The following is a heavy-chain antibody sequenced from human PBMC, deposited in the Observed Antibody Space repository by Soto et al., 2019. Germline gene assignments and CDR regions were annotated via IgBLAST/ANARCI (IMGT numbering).Heavy chain of an antibody. D-gene: IGHD7-27*01. Sequence: SETLSLTCTVSGGSISSYYWSWIRQPPGKGLEWIGYIYYSGSTNYNPSLKSRVTISVDTSKNQFSLKLSSVTAADTAVYYCARLEANWDYYYYYYMDVWGKGTTVTVSS. CDR2: IYYSGST. CDR1: GGSISSYY. V-gene: IGHV4-59*08. CDR3: ARLEANWDYYYYYYMDV. J-gene: IGHJ6*03.